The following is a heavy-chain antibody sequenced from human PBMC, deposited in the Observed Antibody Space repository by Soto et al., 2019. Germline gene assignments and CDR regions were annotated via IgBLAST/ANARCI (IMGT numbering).Heavy chain of an antibody. CDR1: GFNVSTNY. V-gene: IGHV3-53*01. Sequence: GGLRLSCAASGFNVSTNYMTWVRQAPGKGLEWVSVIYSGGTTYYADSVKGRFIISRDNFKNTLYLQMNNLRAEDTALYYCARGSGSLYYFHYWGQGTLVTVSS. CDR3: ARGSGSLYYFHY. D-gene: IGHD1-26*01. J-gene: IGHJ4*02. CDR2: IYSGGTT.